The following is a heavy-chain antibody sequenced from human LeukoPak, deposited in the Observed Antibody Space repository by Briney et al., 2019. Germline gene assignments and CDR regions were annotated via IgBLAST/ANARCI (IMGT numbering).Heavy chain of an antibody. Sequence: GGSLRLSCAASGFTFSSYNMNWVRQAPGKGLEWVSSISSSSSYIYYADSVKGRFTISRDNAKNSLYLQINSLRADDTAVHYCARDPAYCGGDCYSVHQDAFDIWGQGTRVTVSS. J-gene: IGHJ3*02. D-gene: IGHD2-21*02. CDR2: ISSSSSYI. V-gene: IGHV3-21*04. CDR3: ARDPAYCGGDCYSVHQDAFDI. CDR1: GFTFSSYN.